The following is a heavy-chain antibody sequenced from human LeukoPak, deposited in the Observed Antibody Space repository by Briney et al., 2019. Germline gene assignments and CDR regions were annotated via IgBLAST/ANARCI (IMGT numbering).Heavy chain of an antibody. CDR2: IYSGGST. V-gene: IGHV3-53*04. CDR3: ARGLSSSFYFDY. D-gene: IGHD6-13*01. CDR1: GFTFSTYW. Sequence: GGSLRLSCAASGFTFSTYWMSWVRQAPGKGLEWVSVIYSGGSTYYADSVKGRFTISRHNSKNTLYLQMNSLRAEDTAVYYCARGLSSSFYFDYWGQGTLVTVSS. J-gene: IGHJ4*02.